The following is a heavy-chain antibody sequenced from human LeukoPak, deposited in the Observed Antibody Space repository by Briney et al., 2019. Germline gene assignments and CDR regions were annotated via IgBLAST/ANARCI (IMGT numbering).Heavy chain of an antibody. J-gene: IGHJ5*02. Sequence: SETLSLTCAVYGGSFSGYYWSWIRQPPGKGLEWIGEINHSGSTNYNPPLKSRVTISVDTSKNQFSLKLSSVTAADTAVYYCASTGYSSGWYHRNNWFDPWGQGTLVTVSS. CDR2: INHSGST. CDR3: ASTGYSSGWYHRNNWFDP. CDR1: GGSFSGYY. V-gene: IGHV4-34*01. D-gene: IGHD6-19*01.